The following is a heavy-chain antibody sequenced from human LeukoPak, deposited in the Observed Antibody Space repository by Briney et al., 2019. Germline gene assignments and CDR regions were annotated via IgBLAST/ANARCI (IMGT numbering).Heavy chain of an antibody. CDR2: ISSSSSYI. J-gene: IGHJ4*02. CDR3: ARDGEYSYGFDY. Sequence: GGSLRLSCAASGFTFSSYSMNWVRQAPGKGLEWVSSISSSSSYIYYADSVKGRFTISRDNAKNSLYLQMNSLRAEDTAVYYCARDGEYSYGFDYWGQGTLVTVSS. CDR1: GFTFSSYS. D-gene: IGHD5-18*01. V-gene: IGHV3-21*01.